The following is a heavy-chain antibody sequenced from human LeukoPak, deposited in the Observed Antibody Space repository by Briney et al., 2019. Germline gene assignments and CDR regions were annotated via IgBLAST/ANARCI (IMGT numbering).Heavy chain of an antibody. J-gene: IGHJ4*02. CDR3: ASRSGGPGY. CDR1: GFTFDDYA. Sequence: PGRSLRLSCAASGFTFDDYAMHWVRQAPGKGLEWVSGISWNSGSIGYADSVKGRFTISRDNAKNSLYLQMNGLRAEDTALYYCASRSGGPGYWGQGTLVTVSS. CDR2: ISWNSGSI. D-gene: IGHD2-15*01. V-gene: IGHV3-9*01.